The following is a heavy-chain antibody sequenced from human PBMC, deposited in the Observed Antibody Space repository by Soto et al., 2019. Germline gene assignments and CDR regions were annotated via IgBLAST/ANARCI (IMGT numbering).Heavy chain of an antibody. CDR2: IKSKTDGGTT. D-gene: IGHD3-3*01. CDR3: TTAYDFWSGYPSPLWD. J-gene: IGHJ4*02. CDR1: GFTFSNAW. V-gene: IGHV3-15*01. Sequence: EVQLVESGGGLVKPGGSLRLSCAASGFTFSNAWMSWVRQAPGKGLEWVGRIKSKTDGGTTDYAAPVKGRFTISRDDSKNTLYLQMNSLKTEDTAVYYCTTAYDFWSGYPSPLWDWGQGTLVTVSS.